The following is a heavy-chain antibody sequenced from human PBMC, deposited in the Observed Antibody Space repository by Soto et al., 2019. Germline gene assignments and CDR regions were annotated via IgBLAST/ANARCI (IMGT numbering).Heavy chain of an antibody. CDR2: IYHSGGS. V-gene: IGHV4-34*01. Sequence: QVQLQQWGAGLLKPSETLSLTCDVYGGSFSGNYWSWIRQPPGKGLEWIGEIYHSGGSNYNPSLKSRVSISVDTSKNQFSLKLSSVTAADTAVYYCARGTKDARRRGRSIPAATFYYYGMDVWGQGTTVTVSS. CDR1: GGSFSGNY. D-gene: IGHD6-13*01. J-gene: IGHJ6*02. CDR3: ARGTKDARRRGRSIPAATFYYYGMDV.